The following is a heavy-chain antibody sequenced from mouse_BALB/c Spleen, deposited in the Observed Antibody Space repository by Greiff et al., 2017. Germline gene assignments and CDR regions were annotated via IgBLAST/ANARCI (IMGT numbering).Heavy chain of an antibody. V-gene: IGHV1-14*01. CDR2: INPYNDGT. J-gene: IGHJ2*01. Sequence: EVQLQQSGPELVKPGASVKMSCKASGYTFTSYVMHWVKQKPGQGLEWIGYINPYNDGTKYNEKFKGKATLTSDKSSSTAYMELSSLTSEDSAVYYCARCTTVVSPYFDYWGQGTTLTVSS. CDR1: GYTFTSYV. CDR3: ARCTTVVSPYFDY. D-gene: IGHD1-1*01.